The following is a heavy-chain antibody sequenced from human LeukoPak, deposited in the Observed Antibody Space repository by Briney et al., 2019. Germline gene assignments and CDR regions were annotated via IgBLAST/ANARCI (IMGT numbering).Heavy chain of an antibody. CDR1: GLTFSSYG. CDR2: ISYDGSNK. V-gene: IGHV3-30*18. Sequence: GGSLRLSCAASGLTFSSYGMHWVRQAPGKGLEWVAVISYDGSNKYYADSVKGRFTISRDNSKNTLYLQMNSLRAEDTAVYYCAKDGGYSYGYYYYYGMDVWGQGTTVTVSS. J-gene: IGHJ6*02. D-gene: IGHD5-18*01. CDR3: AKDGGYSYGYYYYYGMDV.